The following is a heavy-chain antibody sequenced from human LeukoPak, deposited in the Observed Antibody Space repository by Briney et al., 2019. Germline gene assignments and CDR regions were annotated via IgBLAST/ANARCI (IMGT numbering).Heavy chain of an antibody. V-gene: IGHV4-61*02. CDR1: GGSISSGSYY. D-gene: IGHD3-22*01. Sequence: SETLSLTCTVSGGSISSGSYYWSWIRQPAGKGLEWIGRIYTSGSTNYNPSLKSRVTISVDTSKNQFSLKLSSVTAADTAVYYCARGAYGSTQPFDYWGQGTLVTVSS. J-gene: IGHJ4*02. CDR2: IYTSGST. CDR3: ARGAYGSTQPFDY.